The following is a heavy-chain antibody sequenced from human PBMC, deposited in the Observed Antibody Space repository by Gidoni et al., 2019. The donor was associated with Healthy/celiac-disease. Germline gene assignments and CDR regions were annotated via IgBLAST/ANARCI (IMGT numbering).Heavy chain of an antibody. J-gene: IGHJ4*02. CDR1: RFTFSSYG. V-gene: IGHV3-30*02. CDR2: IRYDGSNK. D-gene: IGHD3-16*02. Sequence: QVQLVESGGGLVQPGGSLRLSCPASRFTFSSYGMHWVRQAPGKGLEWVAFIRYDGSNKYYADSVKGRFTISRDNSKNTLYLQMNSLRAEDTAVYYCAKDEGGVIVSYYFDYWGQGTLVTVSS. CDR3: AKDEGGVIVSYYFDY.